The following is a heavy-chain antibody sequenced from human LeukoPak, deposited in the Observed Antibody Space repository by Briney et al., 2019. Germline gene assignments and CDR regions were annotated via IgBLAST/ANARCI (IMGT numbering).Heavy chain of an antibody. D-gene: IGHD2-8*01. Sequence: SETLSLTCTVSGYSISSGYYWGWIRQPPGKGLEWIGSIYHSGSTYYNPSLKSRVTISVDTSKNQFSLRLSSVTAADTAVYYCASLPYGRKVDYWGQGTLVTVSS. CDR3: ASLPYGRKVDY. J-gene: IGHJ4*02. V-gene: IGHV4-38-2*02. CDR1: GYSISSGYY. CDR2: IYHSGST.